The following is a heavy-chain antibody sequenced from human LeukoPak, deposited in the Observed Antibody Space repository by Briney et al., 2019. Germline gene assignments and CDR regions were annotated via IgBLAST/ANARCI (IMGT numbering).Heavy chain of an antibody. D-gene: IGHD3-3*01. CDR1: GGSFSGYY. J-gene: IGHJ4*02. CDR2: INHSGST. CDR3: ARDRSTIFGVGRIDY. Sequence: SETLSLTCAVYGGSFSGYYWSWIRQPPGKGLEWIGEINHSGSTNYNPSLKSRVTISADTSKNQFSLKLSSVTAADTAVYYCARDRSTIFGVGRIDYWGQGTLVTVSS. V-gene: IGHV4-34*01.